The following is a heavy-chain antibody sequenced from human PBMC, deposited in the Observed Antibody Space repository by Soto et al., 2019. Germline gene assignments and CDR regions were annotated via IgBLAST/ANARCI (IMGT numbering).Heavy chain of an antibody. CDR1: GGSISSGDYY. CDR2: IYFSGTT. J-gene: IGHJ5*02. V-gene: IGHV4-31*03. D-gene: IGHD3-22*01. CDR3: ARRDRSGFSYWLDT. Sequence: SETLSLTCTVSGGSISSGDYYWSWIRQHPGKGLEWIGTIYFSGTTHYNPSLKSRVIISVDTSKNQFSLNLSSVTAADTAVYYCARRDRSGFSYWLDTWGQGTLVTVSS.